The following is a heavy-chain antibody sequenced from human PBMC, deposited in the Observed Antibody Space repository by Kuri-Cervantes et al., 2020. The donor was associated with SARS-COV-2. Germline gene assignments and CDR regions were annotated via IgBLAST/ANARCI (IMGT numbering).Heavy chain of an antibody. Sequence: GESLKISCAASGFTVSSNYMSWVRQAPGKGLEWVSVIYSGGSTYYADSVKGRFTISRDNSKNTLYLQMNSLRAEDTAVYYCARALGNYWGQGTLVTVFS. CDR3: ARALGNY. J-gene: IGHJ4*02. CDR2: IYSGGST. CDR1: GFTVSSNY. V-gene: IGHV3-53*01.